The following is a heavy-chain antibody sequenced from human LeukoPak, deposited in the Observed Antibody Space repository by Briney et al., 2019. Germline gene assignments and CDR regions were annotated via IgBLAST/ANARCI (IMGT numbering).Heavy chain of an antibody. J-gene: IGHJ4*02. D-gene: IGHD3-10*01. Sequence: SGGSLRLSCAASGFTFRNYGMHWVRQAPGKGLEWVSIISYDGSNKYYADSVKGRFTISRDNSQSTLYLQMNSLRTEDTAIYFCATLRFGSGSYYADYWGQGTQVTVSS. CDR2: ISYDGSNK. V-gene: IGHV3-30*03. CDR3: ATLRFGSGSYYADY. CDR1: GFTFRNYG.